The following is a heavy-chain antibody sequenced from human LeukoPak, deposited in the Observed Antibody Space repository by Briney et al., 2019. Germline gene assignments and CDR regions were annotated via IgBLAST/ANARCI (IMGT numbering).Heavy chain of an antibody. CDR3: AREGEGGSSLGY. CDR1: GGSISSGDYY. CDR2: IYYSGST. J-gene: IGHJ4*02. V-gene: IGHV4-30-4*01. D-gene: IGHD2-15*01. Sequence: PSETLSLTCTVSGGSISSGDYYWSWIRQPPGKGLEWIGYIYYSGSTYYNPSLKSRVTISVDMSKNQFSLKLSSVTAADTAVYYCAREGEGGSSLGYWGQGTLVTVSS.